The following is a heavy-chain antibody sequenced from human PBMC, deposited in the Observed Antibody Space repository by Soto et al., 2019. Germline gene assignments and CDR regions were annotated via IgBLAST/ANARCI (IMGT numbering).Heavy chain of an antibody. CDR2: ISAYDGNT. CDR3: ARVGRLDYYGSGSYYTGKYYSYMDV. V-gene: IGHV1-18*01. D-gene: IGHD3-10*01. J-gene: IGHJ6*03. Sequence: GASVKVSCKASGDTFTSYGSSWVRQAPGQGLEWMGWISAYDGNTNYAEKLQGRVTMTTDTSTSTAYMELRRLRSDDTAVYYCARVGRLDYYGSGSYYTGKYYSYMDVWGKGTTVTVSS. CDR1: GDTFTSYG.